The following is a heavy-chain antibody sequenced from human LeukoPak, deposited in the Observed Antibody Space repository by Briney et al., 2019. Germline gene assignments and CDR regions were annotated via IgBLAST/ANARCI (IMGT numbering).Heavy chain of an antibody. CDR1: GFTFSSYW. CDR2: IKEDGSEK. CDR3: ADGEGRPLNY. J-gene: IGHJ4*02. Sequence: SGGSLRLSCAASGFTFSSYWMSWVRRAPGKGLEWVANIKEDGSEKYYVDSVKGRFAISRDNAKNSLYLQMNSLRAEDTAVYYCADGEGRPLNYWGRGILVTVSS. V-gene: IGHV3-7*01. D-gene: IGHD3-3*01.